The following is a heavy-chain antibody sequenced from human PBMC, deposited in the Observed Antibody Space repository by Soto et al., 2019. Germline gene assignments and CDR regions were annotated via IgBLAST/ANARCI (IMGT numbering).Heavy chain of an antibody. V-gene: IGHV4-30-2*01. CDR2: IYHSGST. CDR1: GGSISSGGYS. CDR3: XRVPDY. Sequence: SETLCLNCAVSGGSISSGGYSWSWIRQPPGKGLEWIGYIYHSGSTYYNPSLKSRVTISVDRSKNQFSLKLSSVTAADTAVYYCXRVPDYWGQGILVT. J-gene: IGHJ4*02. D-gene: IGHD2-2*01.